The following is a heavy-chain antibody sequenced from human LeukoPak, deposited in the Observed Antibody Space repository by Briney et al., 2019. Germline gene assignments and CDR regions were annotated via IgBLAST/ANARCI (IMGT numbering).Heavy chain of an antibody. V-gene: IGHV3-30*02. J-gene: IGHJ6*03. D-gene: IGHD3-10*01. CDR2: IRYDGSNK. CDR1: GFTFSSYG. CDR3: ARDPTMVRGVMTSLGYYMDV. Sequence: GGSLRLSCAASGFTFSSYGMHWVRQAPGKGLEWVTFIRYDGSNKYYADSVKGRFTISRDNAKNSLYLQMNSLRAEDTAVYYCARDPTMVRGVMTSLGYYMDVWGKGTTVTISS.